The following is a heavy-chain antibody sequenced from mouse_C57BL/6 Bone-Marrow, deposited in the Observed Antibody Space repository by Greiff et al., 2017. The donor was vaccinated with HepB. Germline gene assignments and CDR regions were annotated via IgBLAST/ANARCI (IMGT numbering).Heavy chain of an antibody. CDR1: GFTFSDYG. J-gene: IGHJ4*01. V-gene: IGHV5-17*01. CDR2: ISSGSSTI. D-gene: IGHD1-1*01. CDR3: ARRHYYGSSYYYAMDY. Sequence: EVKVVESGGGLVKPGGSLKLSCAASGFTFSDYGMHWVRQAPEKGLEWVAYISSGSSTIYYADTVKGRFTISRDNAKNTLFLQMTSLRSEDTAMYYCARRHYYGSSYYYAMDYWGQGTSVTVSS.